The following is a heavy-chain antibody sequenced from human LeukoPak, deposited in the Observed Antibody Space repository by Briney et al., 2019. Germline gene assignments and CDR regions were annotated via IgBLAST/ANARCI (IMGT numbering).Heavy chain of an antibody. CDR3: ASYKTYYDSSGNPFDY. Sequence: KASETLSLTCTVFGYSISSAYSWGWIRQPPGKGLEWIGSIYHNGNTYYNSSLKSRVTISVDTSENPFSLKLSSVTAADTAVYYCASYKTYYDSSGNPFDYWGQGTLVTVSS. D-gene: IGHD3-22*01. V-gene: IGHV4-38-2*02. CDR2: IYHNGNT. CDR1: GYSISSAYS. J-gene: IGHJ4*02.